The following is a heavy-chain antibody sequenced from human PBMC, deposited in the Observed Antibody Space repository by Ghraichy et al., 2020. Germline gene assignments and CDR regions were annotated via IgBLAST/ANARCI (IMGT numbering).Heavy chain of an antibody. CDR1: GGSFSGYY. Sequence: SETLSLTCAVYGGSFSGYYWSWIRQPPGKGLEWIGEINHSGSTNYNPSLKSRVTISVDTSKNQFSLKLSSVTAADTAVYYCARGYYDFWSGSRCLDYWGQGTLVTVSS. J-gene: IGHJ4*02. CDR2: INHSGST. CDR3: ARGYYDFWSGSRCLDY. D-gene: IGHD3-3*01. V-gene: IGHV4-34*01.